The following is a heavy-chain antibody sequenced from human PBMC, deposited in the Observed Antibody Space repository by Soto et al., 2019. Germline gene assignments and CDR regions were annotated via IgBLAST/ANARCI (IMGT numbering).Heavy chain of an antibody. CDR3: ARVPLELNYFDY. CDR2: IYYSGSS. V-gene: IGHV4-31*03. D-gene: IGHD1-7*01. Sequence: PSETLSLTCTVSGGSIRSASYYWSWIRQHPGKGLEWIGSIYYSGSSYYNPSLKSRITISLDTSKNQFSLNLSSVTAAGTAVYYCARVPLELNYFDYWGQGTLVTVSS. CDR1: GGSIRSASYY. J-gene: IGHJ4*02.